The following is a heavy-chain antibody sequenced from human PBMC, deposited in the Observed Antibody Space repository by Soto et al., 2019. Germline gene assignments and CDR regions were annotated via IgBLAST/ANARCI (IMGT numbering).Heavy chain of an antibody. CDR2: IWSNGNNK. J-gene: IGHJ3*02. V-gene: IGHV3-33*06. Sequence: PWWSLRLSCSTSVFTFSTYGMHWLRQAPGKGLEWVAVIWSNGNNKYYAESVKGRFTISRNIHKKSLVLQMSSLRAEHTAVYYCVKERGPFDSFDIWGQGTMVAVSS. CDR1: VFTFSTYG. CDR3: VKERGPFDSFDI.